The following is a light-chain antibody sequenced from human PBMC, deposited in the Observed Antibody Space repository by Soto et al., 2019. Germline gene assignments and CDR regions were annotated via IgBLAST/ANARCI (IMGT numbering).Light chain of an antibody. CDR3: QQYNSYPYT. CDR1: QSVSSW. Sequence: DIQMTQSPSTLSASVGDRVTITCRASQSVSSWLAWYQQKPGKATKVLIYKASSLESGVPARFSGSGSGTEFTLTISSLQPDDLATYYCQQYNSYPYTFGQGTKLEIK. J-gene: IGKJ2*01. CDR2: KAS. V-gene: IGKV1-5*03.